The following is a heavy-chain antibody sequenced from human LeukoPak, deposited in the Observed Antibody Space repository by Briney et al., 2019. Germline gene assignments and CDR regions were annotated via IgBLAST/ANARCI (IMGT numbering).Heavy chain of an antibody. J-gene: IGHJ4*02. CDR2: INHSGST. CDR1: GGSFSGYY. D-gene: IGHD3-9*01. Sequence: SETLSLTCSVYGGSFSGYYWSWIPQPPGKGLEWIGEINHSGSTNYNPSLKSRVTISVDTSKNQFSLKLSPVTAADTAVYYCARVNPGLRYFGYWGQGTPVTGSS. CDR3: ARVNPGLRYFGY. V-gene: IGHV4-34*01.